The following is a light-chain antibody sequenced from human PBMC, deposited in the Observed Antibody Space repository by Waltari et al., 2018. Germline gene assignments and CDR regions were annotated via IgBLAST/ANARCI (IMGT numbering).Light chain of an antibody. V-gene: IGKV3-15*01. J-gene: IGKJ3*01. CDR2: AAS. Sequence: EVVMTQSPGTLSASPGERVSLSCRASQSVLTNLAWYQQKPGQAPRLLIYAASIRATGIPARFGGSGSGTEFTLTISSLQTEDFAVYYCQQYHNWPPFTFGPGTKEDIK. CDR1: QSVLTN. CDR3: QQYHNWPPFT.